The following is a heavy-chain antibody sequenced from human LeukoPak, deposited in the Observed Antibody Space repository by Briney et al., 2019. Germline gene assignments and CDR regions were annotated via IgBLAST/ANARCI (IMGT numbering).Heavy chain of an antibody. CDR3: AMALDY. J-gene: IGHJ4*02. Sequence: GGSLRLSCAASGFTFSSYAVSWVRQAPGKGLEWVSIISGSGSGTYYADSVKGRFTISRDNSKNTLYLQMDRLRVEDTAVYYCAMALDYWGQGTLVTVSS. V-gene: IGHV3-23*01. CDR2: ISGSGSGT. CDR1: GFTFSSYA.